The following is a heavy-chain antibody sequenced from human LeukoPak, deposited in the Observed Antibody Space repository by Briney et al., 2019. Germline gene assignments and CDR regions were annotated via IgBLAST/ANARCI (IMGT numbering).Heavy chain of an antibody. J-gene: IGHJ4*02. CDR2: ISSSSNFI. CDR3: AKEGYLSHFEY. CDR1: GFTFSTYT. Sequence: PGGSLRLSCAASGFTFSTYTMNWVRQAPGKGLEWVSSISSSSNFIYYADSVKGRFTISRDNTKSSLYLQMTSLRAEDTAIYYCAKEGYLSHFEYWGQGTLVTVSS. D-gene: IGHD6-13*01. V-gene: IGHV3-21*06.